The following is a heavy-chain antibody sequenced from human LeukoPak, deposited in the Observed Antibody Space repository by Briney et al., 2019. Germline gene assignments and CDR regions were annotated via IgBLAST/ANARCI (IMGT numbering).Heavy chain of an antibody. CDR2: LYQGGST. D-gene: IGHD5-24*01. CDR3: ARSVEMATIKAFDI. Sequence: PSETLSLTCAVSGGSISSGGFSWSWIRQSPGKGLEYIGYLYQGGSTYYNPSLSSRVTISGDRSKNHFFLTLTSVTAADTAVYYCARSVEMATIKAFDIWGQGTMVTVS. J-gene: IGHJ3*02. CDR1: GGSISSGGFS. V-gene: IGHV4-30-2*06.